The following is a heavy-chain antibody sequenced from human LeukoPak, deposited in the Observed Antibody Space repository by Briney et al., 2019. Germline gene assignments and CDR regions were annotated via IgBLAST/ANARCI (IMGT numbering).Heavy chain of an antibody. CDR1: GYSFTTYW. CDR2: IYPGDSDI. J-gene: IGHJ4*02. D-gene: IGHD3-16*01. Sequence: GESLKISCKCSGYSFTTYWIGWVRQMPGKGLEWMGIIYPGDSDIRYSPSFQGQVTISVDKSANTAYLQRSSLKASDTAIYYCARGGSHFEYWGQGTLVTVSS. CDR3: ARGGSHFEY. V-gene: IGHV5-51*01.